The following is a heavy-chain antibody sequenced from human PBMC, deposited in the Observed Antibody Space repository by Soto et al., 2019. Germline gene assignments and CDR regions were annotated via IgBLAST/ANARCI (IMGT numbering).Heavy chain of an antibody. Sequence: EVQLLDSGGGLVRPGGSLRLSCAASGFTFNTYPMSWVRQAPGKGLEWVSAISTSGGSTYYADSVKGRFTISRDNSKNTVLLQMNSLRAEDTAVYYCAKLSSVGGTRRPIDYFDYWGQGTLVTVSS. D-gene: IGHD6-13*01. CDR3: AKLSSVGGTRRPIDYFDY. CDR2: ISTSGGST. V-gene: IGHV3-23*01. CDR1: GFTFNTYP. J-gene: IGHJ4*02.